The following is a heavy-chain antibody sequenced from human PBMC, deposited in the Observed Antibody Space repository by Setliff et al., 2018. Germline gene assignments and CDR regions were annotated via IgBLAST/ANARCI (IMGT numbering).Heavy chain of an antibody. CDR1: GGSLNNYQ. CDR3: ARARARGQILSHTYLVF. V-gene: IGHV4-34*01. J-gene: IGHJ4*02. Sequence: PSETLSLTCAVYGGSLNNYQWTWIRQPPGKGLEWTGEINHRGSTNYNPSLKRRLTISVDTSKNQFSLKLASVTAADTAVYFCARARARGQILSHTYLVFWGQGNLLTVSS. CDR2: INHRGST.